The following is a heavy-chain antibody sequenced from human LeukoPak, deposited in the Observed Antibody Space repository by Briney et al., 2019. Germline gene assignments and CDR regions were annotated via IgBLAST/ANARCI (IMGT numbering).Heavy chain of an antibody. CDR3: ARDPENYYDSSGYYSRGAFDI. CDR2: ISAYNGNT. V-gene: IGHV1-18*01. Sequence: APVKVSCKASGYTFTSYGISWVRQAPGQGLEWMGWISAYNGNTNYAQKLQGRVTMTTDTSTSTAYMELRSLRSDDTAVYYCARDPENYYDSSGYYSRGAFDIWGQGTMVTVSS. D-gene: IGHD3-22*01. J-gene: IGHJ3*02. CDR1: GYTFTSYG.